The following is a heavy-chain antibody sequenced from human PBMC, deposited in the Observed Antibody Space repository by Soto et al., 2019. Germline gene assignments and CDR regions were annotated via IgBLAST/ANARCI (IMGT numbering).Heavy chain of an antibody. D-gene: IGHD3-16*02. J-gene: IGHJ3*02. Sequence: GGSLRLSCPASAFTFSSYAMCWVRQAPGKGLEWVSAISGSGGSTYYADSVKGRCTISRDNSKITLYLQMNSVGVEETAVYYCAKDLPFSYYDYIWGSYRIATAFDIWGQGTMVTVSS. CDR1: AFTFSSYA. V-gene: IGHV3-23*01. CDR2: ISGSGGST. CDR3: AKDLPFSYYDYIWGSYRIATAFDI.